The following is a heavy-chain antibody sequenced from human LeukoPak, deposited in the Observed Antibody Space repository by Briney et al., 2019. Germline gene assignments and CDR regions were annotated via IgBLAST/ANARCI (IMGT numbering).Heavy chain of an antibody. Sequence: ASVKVSCKASINMFSGYYMHWVRQAPGQGLEWMGWINPNSGGTNYAQKFQGRVTMTRDTSISTAYMELSRLRSDDTAVYYCARLSSIAGELDYWGQGTLVTVSS. CDR2: INPNSGGT. V-gene: IGHV1-2*02. D-gene: IGHD2-2*01. CDR1: INMFSGYY. J-gene: IGHJ4*02. CDR3: ARLSSIAGELDY.